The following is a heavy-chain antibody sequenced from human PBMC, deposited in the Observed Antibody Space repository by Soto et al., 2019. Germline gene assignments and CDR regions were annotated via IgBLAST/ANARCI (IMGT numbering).Heavy chain of an antibody. Sequence: EVQLVESGGGLVTPGGALRLSCVASGFTFNNVWMTWVRQAPGKGLEWVGHIKGENDGGTTDYAAPVKGRFTISRDDSKNTLFQQMSSLKTEDTGVYYCTTDPLPAMARGEGYVDYWGQGTLVTVSS. CDR1: GFTFNNVW. D-gene: IGHD5-18*01. CDR2: IKGENDGGTT. J-gene: IGHJ4*02. V-gene: IGHV3-15*01. CDR3: TTDPLPAMARGEGYVDY.